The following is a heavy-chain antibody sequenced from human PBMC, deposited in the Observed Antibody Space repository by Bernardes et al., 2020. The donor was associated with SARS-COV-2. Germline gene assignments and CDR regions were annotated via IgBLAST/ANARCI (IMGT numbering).Heavy chain of an antibody. CDR3: AKASSPTMIVVVPHAFAI. D-gene: IGHD3-22*01. J-gene: IGHJ3*02. CDR1: GYTFTSYG. CDR2: ISAYNGNT. V-gene: IGHV1-18*01. Sequence: ASVKVSCKASGYTFTSYGISWVRQAPGQGLEWMGWISAYNGNTNYAQKLPGRGTMTTDTSTSTAYMELRSLRSADTAVYYCAKASSPTMIVVVPHAFAIWGQGTMVTVSS.